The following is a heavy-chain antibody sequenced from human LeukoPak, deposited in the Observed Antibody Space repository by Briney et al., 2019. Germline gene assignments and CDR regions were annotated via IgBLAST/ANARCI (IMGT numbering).Heavy chain of an antibody. CDR2: ISGSGGST. CDR1: GFTFSSYA. V-gene: IGHV3-23*01. D-gene: IGHD4-17*01. Sequence: GGSLRLSCAACGFTFSSYAMSWVRQAPGKGLEWVSAISGSGGSTYYADSVKGRFTISRDNSKNTLYLQMNSLRAEDTAVYYCAKPLTTVTTGGWYFDLWGRGTLVTVSS. J-gene: IGHJ2*01. CDR3: AKPLTTVTTGGWYFDL.